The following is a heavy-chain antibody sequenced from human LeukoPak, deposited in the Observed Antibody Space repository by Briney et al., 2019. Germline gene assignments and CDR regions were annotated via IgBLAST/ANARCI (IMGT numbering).Heavy chain of an antibody. CDR3: ACQAGYSGGPFDY. Sequence: GRSLRPSCAASGFTFRNFAMSWVRQAPGKGLGWVTGISGGGTSIYYADSVKGPFTISRDNSENTVYLQMNSLGAEDTAVYYCACQAGYSGGPFDYWGQGTLVTVSS. D-gene: IGHD6-19*01. CDR2: ISGGGTSI. V-gene: IGHV3-23*01. CDR1: GFTFRNFA. J-gene: IGHJ4*02.